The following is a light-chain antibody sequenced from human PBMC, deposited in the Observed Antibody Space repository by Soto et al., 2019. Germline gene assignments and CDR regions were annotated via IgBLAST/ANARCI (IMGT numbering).Light chain of an antibody. CDR1: SSDVGGYDY. Sequence: QSVLTQPASVSGSPGQSVTISCTGTSSDVGGYDYVSWYQHHLGTGPKLMLHEVNNRPSGVSNRFSGSKSGNTASLISTGLQTEHEADYYGSAYTTTSTLIFGTGTKVTV. J-gene: IGLJ1*01. V-gene: IGLV2-14*01. CDR3: SAYTTTSTLI. CDR2: EVN.